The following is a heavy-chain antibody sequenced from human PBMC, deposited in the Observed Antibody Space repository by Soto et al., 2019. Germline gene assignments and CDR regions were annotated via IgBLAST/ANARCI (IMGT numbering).Heavy chain of an antibody. J-gene: IGHJ3*02. CDR1: GGSFSGYY. CDR3: AAIVVVPAGDAFDI. CDR2: INHSGST. D-gene: IGHD2-2*01. V-gene: IGHV4-34*01. Sequence: QVQLQQWGAGLLKPSETLSLTCAVYGGSFSGYYWSWIRQPPGKGLEWIGEINHSGSTNYNPSLKSRVTISVDTSKNQFSLKLSSVTAADTAVYYCAAIVVVPAGDAFDIWGQGTMVTVSS.